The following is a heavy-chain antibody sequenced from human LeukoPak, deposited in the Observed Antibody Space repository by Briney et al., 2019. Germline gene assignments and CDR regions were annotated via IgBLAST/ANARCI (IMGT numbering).Heavy chain of an antibody. Sequence: GGSLRLSCAASGFTFSSYGMHWVRQAPGKGLEWVAVISNDGSNKYYADSVKGRFTISRDNSKNTLYLQMNSLRAEDTAVYYCARIGYSSSSFDYWGQGTLVTVSS. D-gene: IGHD6-13*01. V-gene: IGHV3-30*03. CDR1: GFTFSSYG. CDR3: ARIGYSSSSFDY. J-gene: IGHJ4*02. CDR2: ISNDGSNK.